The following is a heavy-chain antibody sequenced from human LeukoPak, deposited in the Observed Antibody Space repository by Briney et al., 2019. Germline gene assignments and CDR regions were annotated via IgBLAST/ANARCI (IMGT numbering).Heavy chain of an antibody. CDR2: INTNTGNP. Sequence: ASVKVSCKASGYTFTSYAMNWVRQAPGQGLGWMGWINTNTGNPTYAQGFTGRFVFSLDTSVSTAYLQISSLKAEDTAVYYCASERYSSSWYLYYYYGMDVWGQGTTVTVSS. D-gene: IGHD6-13*01. CDR1: GYTFTSYA. V-gene: IGHV7-4-1*02. J-gene: IGHJ6*02. CDR3: ASERYSSSWYLYYYYGMDV.